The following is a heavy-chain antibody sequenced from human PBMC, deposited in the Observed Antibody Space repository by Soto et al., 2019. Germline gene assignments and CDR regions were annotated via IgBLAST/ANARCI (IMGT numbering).Heavy chain of an antibody. CDR2: INSDGSST. CDR3: ARVYEDSISWYLGDYYYHDYIDV. V-gene: IGHV3-74*01. Sequence: PGGSLRLSCAASGFTFSGYWMHWVRQAPGKGLVWVSRINSDGSSTSYADSVKGRFTISRDNAKNTLYLQMNSLRAEDTAVYHCARVYEDSISWYLGDYYYHDYIDVWGKGTTVTVSS. CDR1: GFTFSGYW. D-gene: IGHD6-13*01. J-gene: IGHJ6*03.